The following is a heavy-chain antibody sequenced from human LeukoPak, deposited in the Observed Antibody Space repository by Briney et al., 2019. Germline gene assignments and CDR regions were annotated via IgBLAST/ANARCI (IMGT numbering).Heavy chain of an antibody. CDR2: IVVGGGNT. D-gene: IGHD5-12*01. Sequence: SVKVSCKASGFSFTRSAVQWVRQARGQRLEWIGWIVVGGGNTNYAQKFQDRVTITRGMSTSTAYMELGSLRSEDTAVYYCAAASGERGYNEYAPDYWGQGTLVTVSS. J-gene: IGHJ4*02. CDR3: AAASGERGYNEYAPDY. CDR1: GFSFTRSA. V-gene: IGHV1-58*01.